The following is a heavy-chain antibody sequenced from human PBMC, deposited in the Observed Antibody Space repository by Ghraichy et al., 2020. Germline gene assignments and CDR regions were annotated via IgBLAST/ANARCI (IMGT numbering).Heavy chain of an antibody. CDR3: ARVCSTSCYKEMGDAFDI. D-gene: IGHD2-2*02. V-gene: IGHV3-21*01. CDR1: GFTFSSYS. J-gene: IGHJ3*02. CDR2: ISSSSSYI. Sequence: GGSLRLSCAASGFTFSSYSMNWVRQAPGKGLEWVSSISSSSSYIYYADSVKGRFTISRDNDKNSLYLQMNSLRAEDTAVYYCARVCSTSCYKEMGDAFDIWGQGTMVTVSS.